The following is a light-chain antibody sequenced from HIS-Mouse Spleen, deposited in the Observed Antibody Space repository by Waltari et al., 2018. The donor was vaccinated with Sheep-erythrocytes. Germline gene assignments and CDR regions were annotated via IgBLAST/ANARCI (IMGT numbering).Light chain of an antibody. CDR3: QAWDSSTAWNVV. J-gene: IGLJ2*01. V-gene: IGLV3-1*01. Sequence: SYELTQPPSVSVSPGQTASIPCSGDNLADKYASWYQQKPGQSPVLVIYKDSKRPSGIPERFSGSSAGNTATLTISGTQAMDEADYYCQAWDSSTAWNVVFGGGTKLTVL. CDR1: NLADKY. CDR2: KDS.